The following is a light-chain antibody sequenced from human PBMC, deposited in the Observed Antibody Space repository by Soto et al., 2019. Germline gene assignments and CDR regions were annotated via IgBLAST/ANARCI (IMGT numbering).Light chain of an antibody. CDR2: GAS. J-gene: IGKJ5*01. V-gene: IGKV3-20*01. CDR1: QSVGTR. CDR3: QHYQSGHPIT. Sequence: EVMLTQSPYTLSLSPGERATLSCRAAQSVGTRLAWYQHKTGQAPRLLISGASSRATGIPDRFTGSGSETSFTLTISRLEPEDFALYYCQHYQSGHPITFGQGTRLE.